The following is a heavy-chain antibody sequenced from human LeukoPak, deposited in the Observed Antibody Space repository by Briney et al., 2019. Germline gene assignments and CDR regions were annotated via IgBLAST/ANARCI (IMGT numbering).Heavy chain of an antibody. J-gene: IGHJ6*03. V-gene: IGHV4-4*07. D-gene: IGHD3-3*01. CDR2: INTSGST. CDR1: GGSISSYY. CDR3: ARAPPDYDFWSGSGGYMDV. Sequence: SETLSLTCTVSGGSISSYYWSWIRQPAGKGLEWIGRINTSGSTNYNPSLKSRVTMSVDTSKNQFSLKLSSVTAADTAVYYCARAPPDYDFWSGSGGYMDVWGKGTTVTVSS.